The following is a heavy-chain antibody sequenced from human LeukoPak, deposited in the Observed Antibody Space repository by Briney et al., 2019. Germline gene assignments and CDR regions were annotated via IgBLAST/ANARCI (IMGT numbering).Heavy chain of an antibody. D-gene: IGHD3-3*01. CDR1: GYTFTSYG. CDR2: ISAYNGNT. V-gene: IGHV1-18*01. CDR3: ARVGGREYYDFWSGSIDY. Sequence: ASVKVSCKASGYTFTSYGISWVRQAPGQGLEWMGWISAYNGNTNYAQKLQGGVTMTTDTSTSTAYMELRSLRSDDTAVYYCARVGGREYYDFWSGSIDYWGQGTLVTVSS. J-gene: IGHJ4*02.